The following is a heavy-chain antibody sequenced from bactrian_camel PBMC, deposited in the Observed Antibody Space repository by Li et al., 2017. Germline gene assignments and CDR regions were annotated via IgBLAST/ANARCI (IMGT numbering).Heavy chain of an antibody. Sequence: DVQLVESGGGLVQPGGSLKLRCEASGFTFSDYSMTWVRQAPGKGLEWVSAINSGGGTTYYTDSVKGRFTISRDNAKNTLYLQLNSLKAEDTAMYFCARDDADWFYGSTWFARKYNYWGQGTQVTVS. CDR1: GFTFSDYS. J-gene: IGHJ4*01. D-gene: IGHD6*01. CDR3: ARDDADWFYGSTWFARKYNY. CDR2: INSGGGTT. V-gene: IGHV3S31*01.